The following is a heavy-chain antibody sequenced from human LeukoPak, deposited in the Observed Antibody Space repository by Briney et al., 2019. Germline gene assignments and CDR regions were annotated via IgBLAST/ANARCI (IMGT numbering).Heavy chain of an antibody. J-gene: IGHJ4*02. V-gene: IGHV3-23*01. Sequence: ETLSLTCAVYGGSFSGYYWSWVRQAPGKGLEWVSAISGSGGSTYYADSVKGRFTISRDNSKNTLYLQMNSLRAEDTAVYYCAKDHDSPFDYWGQGTLVTVSS. CDR1: GGSFSGYY. D-gene: IGHD2-21*02. CDR3: AKDHDSPFDY. CDR2: ISGSGGST.